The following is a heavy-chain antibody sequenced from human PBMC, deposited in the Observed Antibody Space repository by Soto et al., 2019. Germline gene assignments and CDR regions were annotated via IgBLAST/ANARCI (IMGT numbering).Heavy chain of an antibody. CDR3: ARGDIVVVPAAQPYYYYGMDV. CDR2: INPNSGGT. V-gene: IGHV1-2*04. Sequence: QVQLVQSGAEVKKPGASVKVSCKASGYTFTGYYMHWVRQAPGQGLEWMGWINPNSGGTNYAQKFQGWVTMPRDTSISTAYMELSRLRSDDTDVYYCARGDIVVVPAAQPYYYYGMDVWGQGTTVTVSS. J-gene: IGHJ6*02. CDR1: GYTFTGYY. D-gene: IGHD2-2*01.